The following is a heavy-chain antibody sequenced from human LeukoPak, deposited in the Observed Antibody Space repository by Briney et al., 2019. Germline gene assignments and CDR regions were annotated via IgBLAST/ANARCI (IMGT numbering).Heavy chain of an antibody. Sequence: GGSLRLSCLASGYTFSSYSINWVRQAPGKGLEWVSSISVRSNYVYYADSVRGRFRISRDDARDSLYLQMNSLRAEDTAVYYCVRLRRNSDTSGFYYYYDFWGQGTLVTVSS. V-gene: IGHV3-21*01. CDR3: VRLRRNSDTSGFYYYYDF. J-gene: IGHJ4*02. D-gene: IGHD3-22*01. CDR1: GYTFSSYS. CDR2: ISVRSNYV.